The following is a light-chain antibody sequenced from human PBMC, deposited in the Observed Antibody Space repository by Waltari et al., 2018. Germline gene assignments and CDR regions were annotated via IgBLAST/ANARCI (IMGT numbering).Light chain of an antibody. CDR2: LNSDGSQ. CDR3: QTWGTGIQV. Sequence: QLVLTQSPSASASLGASVKFTCTLSSGHSSYAIAWHQQQPEKGPRYLMKLNSDGSQIKGDGIPVRFSGSSSGAERYLTISSLQSEDEADYYCQTWGTGIQVFGGGTKLTVL. V-gene: IGLV4-69*01. J-gene: IGLJ3*02. CDR1: SGHSSYA.